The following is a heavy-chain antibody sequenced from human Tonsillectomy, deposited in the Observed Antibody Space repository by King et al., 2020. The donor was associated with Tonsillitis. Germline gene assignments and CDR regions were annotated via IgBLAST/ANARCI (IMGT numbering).Heavy chain of an antibody. CDR3: ARDHCHSWDSRDSRSWFDP. Sequence: QLQESGPGLVKPSQTLSLTCTVSGGSISSGIYYWSWIRQPPGKGLEWIGYIYYSGSTYYNPSLKSRVTLSVDTSKNQFSLKLNSVTAADTTVYYCARDHCHSWDSRDSRSWFDPWGQGTLVTVSS. CDR2: IYYSGST. V-gene: IGHV4-30-4*01. D-gene: IGHD3-22*01. CDR1: GGSISSGIYY. J-gene: IGHJ5*02.